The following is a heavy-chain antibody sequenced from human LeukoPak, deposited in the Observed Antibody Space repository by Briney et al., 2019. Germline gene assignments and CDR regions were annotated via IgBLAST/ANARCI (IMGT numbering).Heavy chain of an antibody. V-gene: IGHV3-7*01. CDR3: ARDRRYSTFDF. Sequence: GGSLRLSCAASAFTFSNYWMSWVRQAPGKGLEWVANIKEDGSEINYVDSVKGRFTISRDNAKNSLYLQMNSLRVDDTAVYYCARDRRYSTFDFWGQGTLVTVSS. D-gene: IGHD2-15*01. J-gene: IGHJ4*02. CDR2: IKEDGSEI. CDR1: AFTFSNYW.